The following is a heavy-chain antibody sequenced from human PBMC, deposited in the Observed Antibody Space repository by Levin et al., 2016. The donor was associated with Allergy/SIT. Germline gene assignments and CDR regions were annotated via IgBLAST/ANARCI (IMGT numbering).Heavy chain of an antibody. Sequence: WIRQPPGKGLEWVSGINWNGGSTSYGDSVKGRFTISRDNAKNSLYLQMNSLRVEDTAFYYCARGIRGSSWYYSDQWGQGTLVTVSS. J-gene: IGHJ4*02. CDR2: INWNGGST. D-gene: IGHD6-13*01. V-gene: IGHV3-20*03. CDR3: ARGIRGSSWYYSDQ.